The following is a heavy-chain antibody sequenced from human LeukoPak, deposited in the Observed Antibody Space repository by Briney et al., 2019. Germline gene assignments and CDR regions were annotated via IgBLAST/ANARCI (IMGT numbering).Heavy chain of an antibody. CDR2: LSYTGKT. Sequence: SETLSLTCVVSGASVSSSHWNWIRQLPGKGLEWIGCLSYTGKTGYNPSLTSRVTISLDTPKNQVSLKLRSVTAADTAVYYCSEGYFEPFDHWGQGTLVTVSS. J-gene: IGHJ4*02. D-gene: IGHD2/OR15-2a*01. CDR1: GASVSSSH. CDR3: SEGYFEPFDH. V-gene: IGHV4-59*02.